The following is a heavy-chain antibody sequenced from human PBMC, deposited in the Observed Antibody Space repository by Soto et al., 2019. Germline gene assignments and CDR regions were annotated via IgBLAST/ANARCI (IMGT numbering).Heavy chain of an antibody. D-gene: IGHD3-22*01. CDR2: IYYSGST. CDR1: GGSISSGDYY. CDR3: ARDLSGYYDSSGYQSGAFDI. V-gene: IGHV4-30-4*01. J-gene: IGHJ3*02. Sequence: SSETLSLTCTVSGGSISSGDYYWSWIRQPPGKGLEWIGYIYYSGSTYYNPSLKSRVTISVDTSKNQFSLKLSSVTAADTAVYYCARDLSGYYDSSGYQSGAFDIWGQGTMVTVSS.